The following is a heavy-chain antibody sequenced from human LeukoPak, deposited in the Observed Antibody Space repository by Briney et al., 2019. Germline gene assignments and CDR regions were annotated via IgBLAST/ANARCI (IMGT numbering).Heavy chain of an antibody. V-gene: IGHV3-23*01. D-gene: IGHD4/OR15-4a*01. CDR3: AKDDVGVLNLIDQ. Sequence: GGSLRLSCAASGFTFSNYGMSWVRQSPGKGLEWVSAISASDDGTFYADSVRGRFTISRDNSKDTLYLHMNSLRVEDTAVYYCAKDDVGVLNLIDQWGQGTLVTVSS. CDR2: ISASDDGT. CDR1: GFTFSNYG. J-gene: IGHJ4*02.